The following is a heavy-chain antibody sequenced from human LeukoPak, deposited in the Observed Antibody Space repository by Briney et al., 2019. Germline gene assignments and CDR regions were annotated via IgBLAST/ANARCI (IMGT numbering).Heavy chain of an antibody. V-gene: IGHV1-69*13. J-gene: IGHJ4*02. D-gene: IGHD3-22*01. CDR1: GGTFSSYA. CDR2: IIPIFGTA. CDR3: ASNPILDYYDSSGYYYCDY. Sequence: ASVKVSCKASGGTFSSYAISWVRQAPGQGLEWVGGIIPIFGTANYAQKFQGRVTITADESTSTAYMELSSLRSEDTAVYYCASNPILDYYDSSGYYYCDYWGQGTLVTVSS.